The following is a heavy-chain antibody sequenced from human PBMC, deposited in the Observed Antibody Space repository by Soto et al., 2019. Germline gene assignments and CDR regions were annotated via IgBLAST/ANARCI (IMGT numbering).Heavy chain of an antibody. CDR3: ATDLRYYYDSSGYYPY. CDR1: GYTLTELS. Sequence: ASVKVSCKVSGYTLTELSMYWVRQAPGKGLEWMGGFDPEDGETIYAQKFQGRVTMTEDTSTDTAYMELSSLRSEDTAVYYCATDLRYYYDSSGYYPYWGQGTLVTVSS. D-gene: IGHD3-22*01. J-gene: IGHJ4*02. CDR2: FDPEDGET. V-gene: IGHV1-24*01.